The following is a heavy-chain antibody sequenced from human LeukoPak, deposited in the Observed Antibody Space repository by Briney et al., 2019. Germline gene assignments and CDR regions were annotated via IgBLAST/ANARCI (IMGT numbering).Heavy chain of an antibody. CDR1: GGSISSSSYY. V-gene: IGHV4-39*07. CDR3: ASTYYNLELWLGALDY. J-gene: IGHJ4*02. Sequence: TSETLSLTCTVSGGSISSSSYYWGWIRQPPGKGLEWIGSIYYSGSAYYNPSLKSRVTISVDTSKNQFSLKLSSVTAADTAVYYCASTYYNLELWLGALDYWGQGTLVTVSS. CDR2: IYYSGSA. D-gene: IGHD5-18*01.